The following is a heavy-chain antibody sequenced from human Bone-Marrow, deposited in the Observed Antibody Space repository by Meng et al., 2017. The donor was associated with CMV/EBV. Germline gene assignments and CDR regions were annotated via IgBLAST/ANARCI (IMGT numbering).Heavy chain of an antibody. V-gene: IGHV3-23*01. J-gene: IGHJ6*02. CDR1: GFTFSSYA. CDR3: AKDVHYDFWSGYYPHYYYYGMDV. D-gene: IGHD3-3*01. CDR2: ISGSGGST. Sequence: GGSLRLSCAASGFTFSSYAMSWVRQAPGKGLEWVSAISGSGGSTYYADSVKGRFTISRDNSKNTLYLQMNSLRAEDTAVYYCAKDVHYDFWSGYYPHYYYYGMDVWGQGTTVTVSS.